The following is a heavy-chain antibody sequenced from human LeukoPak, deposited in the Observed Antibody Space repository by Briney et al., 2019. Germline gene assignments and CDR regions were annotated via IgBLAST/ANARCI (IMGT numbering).Heavy chain of an antibody. J-gene: IGHJ4*02. D-gene: IGHD2-8*02. Sequence: PGGSLRLSCAASGFTFSSYWMHWVRQAPGKGLVWVSRINSDGSSTSYADSVKGRFTISRDNAKNTLYLQMNSLRAEDTAVYYCATAFGTGAPFEYWGQGTLVTVSS. CDR2: INSDGSST. V-gene: IGHV3-74*01. CDR3: ATAFGTGAPFEY. CDR1: GFTFSSYW.